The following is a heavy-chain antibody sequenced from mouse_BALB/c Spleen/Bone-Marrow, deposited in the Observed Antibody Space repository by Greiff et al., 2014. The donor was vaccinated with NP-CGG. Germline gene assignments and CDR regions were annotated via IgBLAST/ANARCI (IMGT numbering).Heavy chain of an antibody. J-gene: IGHJ4*01. V-gene: IGHV1-15*01. Sequence: VKVVESGAELVRPGASVKLSCKALGYTFTDYEIHWVKQTPEHGLEWIGAIHPGSGGTAYNQKFKGKATLTVDKSSNTAHMELSSLTSEDSAVYYCTRGWDAMDYWGQGTSVTVSS. D-gene: IGHD3-3*01. CDR2: IHPGSGGT. CDR1: GYTFTDYE. CDR3: TRGWDAMDY.